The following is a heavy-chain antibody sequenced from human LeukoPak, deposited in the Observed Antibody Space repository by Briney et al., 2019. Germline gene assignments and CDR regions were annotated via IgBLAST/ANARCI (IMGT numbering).Heavy chain of an antibody. CDR3: ARGRLDCSSTSCWFDP. J-gene: IGHJ5*02. Sequence: ASVKVSCKASGYTFTSYDINWVRQATGQGLEWMGWMNPNSANTGYAQKFQGRVTMTRNTSISTAYSELSSLRSEDTAVYYCARGRLDCSSTSCWFDPWGQGTLVTVSS. V-gene: IGHV1-8*01. CDR1: GYTFTSYD. D-gene: IGHD2-2*01. CDR2: MNPNSANT.